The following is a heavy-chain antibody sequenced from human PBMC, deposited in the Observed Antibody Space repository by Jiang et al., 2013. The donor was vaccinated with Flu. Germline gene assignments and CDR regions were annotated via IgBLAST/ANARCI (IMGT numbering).Heavy chain of an antibody. V-gene: IGHV1-3*01. CDR3: ARGSPGVDY. Sequence: YSQKFQGRVTITRDTSASTAYMELSSLRSEDTAVYYCARGSPGVDYWGQGTLVTVSS. J-gene: IGHJ4*02. D-gene: IGHD3-10*01.